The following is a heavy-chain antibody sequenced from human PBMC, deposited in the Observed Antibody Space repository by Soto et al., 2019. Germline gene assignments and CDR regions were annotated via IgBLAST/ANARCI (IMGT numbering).Heavy chain of an antibody. V-gene: IGHV3-74*01. D-gene: IGHD1-26*01. Sequence: EVQLVESGGGLVRPGGSLRLSCAASGFTFSYYWMHWVRQAPGKGLVWVSRIHSDGSSTTYADFVKGRFIISRDNARNTVDLQMNSVRVGDTAVYYCARGDRGAFALWGQGTVVTVSS. CDR1: GFTFSYYW. CDR3: ARGDRGAFAL. J-gene: IGHJ3*01. CDR2: IHSDGSST.